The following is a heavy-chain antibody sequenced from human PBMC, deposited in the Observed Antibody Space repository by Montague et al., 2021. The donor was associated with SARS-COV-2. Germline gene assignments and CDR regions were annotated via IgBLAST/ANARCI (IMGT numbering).Heavy chain of an antibody. J-gene: IGHJ4*02. Sequence: SLRLSCAVSGFTFDDYAMHWVRQAPGKGLEWVSLISGDGGSTYYADSVKGRFTISRDNSKNSLYLQMNSLRTEDTALYYCAKDIVRDYYDSSGYYGGSVDYWGLGALVTVSS. CDR2: ISGDGGST. CDR1: GFTFDDYA. V-gene: IGHV3-43*02. CDR3: AKDIVRDYYDSSGYYGGSVDY. D-gene: IGHD3-22*01.